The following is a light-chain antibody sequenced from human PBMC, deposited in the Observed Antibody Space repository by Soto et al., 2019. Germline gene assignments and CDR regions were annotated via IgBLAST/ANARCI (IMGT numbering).Light chain of an antibody. CDR2: VAS. CDR1: ETVSRSY. CDR3: QQVIESPYT. V-gene: IGKV3-20*01. Sequence: EIVLTQSPGTMYLSPGQRDTLSCRASETVSRSYVAWYQQTPHQAPGLLIYVASTRASGIPDRFSGSGSGRDVRLTISRLQPEDFAVYYCQQVIESPYTVGRGTKREIK. J-gene: IGKJ2*01.